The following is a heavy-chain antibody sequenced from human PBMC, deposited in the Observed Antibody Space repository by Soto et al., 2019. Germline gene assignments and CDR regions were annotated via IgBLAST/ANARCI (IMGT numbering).Heavy chain of an antibody. CDR2: MSPNSGNT. D-gene: IGHD2-15*01. J-gene: IGHJ4*02. V-gene: IGHV1-8*01. CDR1: GYTFTSFD. Sequence: QVQLVQSGAEVKKPGASVKVSCKAPGYTFTSFDINWVRQAPGQGLEWMGWMSPNSGNTGNAQKFQGRVTMTRDTSISTAYMELSSVRSEDTALYYCARGGDIGFCSGGSCSDRDYWGQGALVTVSS. CDR3: ARGGDIGFCSGGSCSDRDY.